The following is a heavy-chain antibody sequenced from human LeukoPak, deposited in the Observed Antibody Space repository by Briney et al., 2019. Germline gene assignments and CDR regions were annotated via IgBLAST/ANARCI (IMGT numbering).Heavy chain of an antibody. CDR1: GFRFSSHW. Sequence: GGSLRLSCAASGFRFSSHWMSWVRHSPGKGLEWVANINQDGGTKYYRDFAKGRFTISRDNAQNSLYLQINSLRAEDTAVYYCAREKGTLIRAMAFEMWGQGTMVTVSS. V-gene: IGHV3-7*01. J-gene: IGHJ3*02. CDR2: INQDGGTK. CDR3: AREKGTLIRAMAFEM. D-gene: IGHD3-10*01.